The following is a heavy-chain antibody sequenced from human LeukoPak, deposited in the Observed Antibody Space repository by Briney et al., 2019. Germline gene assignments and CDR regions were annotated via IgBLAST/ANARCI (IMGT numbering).Heavy chain of an antibody. CDR1: GYTFTTYG. CDR3: ARAGGYDFWSGFDY. V-gene: IGHV1-69*05. CDR2: IIPIFGTA. Sequence: GASVKVSCKASGYTFTTYGISWVRQAPGQGLEWMGGIIPIFGTANYAQKFQGRVTIATDESTSTAYMELSSLRSEDTAVYYCARAGGYDFWSGFDYWGQGTLVTVSS. J-gene: IGHJ4*02. D-gene: IGHD3-3*01.